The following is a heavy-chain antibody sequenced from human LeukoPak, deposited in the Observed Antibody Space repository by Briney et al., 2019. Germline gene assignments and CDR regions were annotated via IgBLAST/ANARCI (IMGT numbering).Heavy chain of an antibody. CDR2: IIPILGIA. Sequence: ASVKVSCKASGGTFSSYAISWVRQAPGQGLEWMGRIIPILGIANYAQKFQGRVTITADKSTSTAYMELSSLRSEDTAVYYCAREKAVADFDYWGQGTLVTVSS. J-gene: IGHJ4*02. CDR3: AREKAVADFDY. CDR1: GGTFSSYA. D-gene: IGHD6-19*01. V-gene: IGHV1-69*04.